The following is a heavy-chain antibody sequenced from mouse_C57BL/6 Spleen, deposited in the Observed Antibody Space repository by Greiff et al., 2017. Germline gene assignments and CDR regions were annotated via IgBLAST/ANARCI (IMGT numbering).Heavy chain of an antibody. CDR1: GYAFTNYL. CDR2: INPGSGGT. D-gene: IGHD1-1*01. V-gene: IGHV1-54*01. CDR3: ARRGYYYGSRDAMDY. Sequence: QVQLKQSGAELVRPGTSVKVSCKASGYAFTNYLIEWVKQRPGKGLEWIGVINPGSGGTNYNEKFKGKATLTADKSSSTAYMQLSSLTSEDSAVYFCARRGYYYGSRDAMDYWGQGTSVTVSS. J-gene: IGHJ4*01.